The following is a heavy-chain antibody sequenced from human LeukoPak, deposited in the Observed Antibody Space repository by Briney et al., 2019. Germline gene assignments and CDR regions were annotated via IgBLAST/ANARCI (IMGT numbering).Heavy chain of an antibody. CDR3: ARDLLGWELHYFDC. CDR1: GFTVSDYY. V-gene: IGHV3-11*04. CDR2: ISFSGSTI. Sequence: GGSLRLSCAASGFTVSDYYMTWIRQAPGKGLDWVSYISFSGSTIYYADSVKGRFIISRDTAKNSLYLQMNSLRAEDTAVYYCARDLLGWELHYFDCWGRGTLVTVSS. D-gene: IGHD1-26*01. J-gene: IGHJ4*02.